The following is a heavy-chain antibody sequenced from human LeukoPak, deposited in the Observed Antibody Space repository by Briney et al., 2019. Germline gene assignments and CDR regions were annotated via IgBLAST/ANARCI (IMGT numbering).Heavy chain of an antibody. D-gene: IGHD3-10*01. Sequence: GGSLRLSCAASGFTFSDYYMSRIRQAPGKGLEWVSYISSSGSTIYYADSVKGRFTISRDNAKNSLYLQMNSLRAEDTAVYYCARDHTMVRGPLRYWGQGTLVTASS. V-gene: IGHV3-11*04. CDR2: ISSSGSTI. CDR1: GFTFSDYY. J-gene: IGHJ4*02. CDR3: ARDHTMVRGPLRY.